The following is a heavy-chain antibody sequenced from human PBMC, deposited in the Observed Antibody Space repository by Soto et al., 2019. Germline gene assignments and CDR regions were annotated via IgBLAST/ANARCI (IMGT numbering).Heavy chain of an antibody. J-gene: IGHJ1*01. D-gene: IGHD2-15*01. CDR2: INHSGST. CDR1: GRSFSGYY. Sequence: SETLSLTCAVYGRSFSGYYWSWIRQPPGKGLEWIGEINHSGSTNYNPSLKSRVTISVDTSKNQFSLKLSSVTAADTAVYYCASSGVVVVAATQYFQHWGQGTLVTVSS. CDR3: ASSGVVVVAATQYFQH. V-gene: IGHV4-34*01.